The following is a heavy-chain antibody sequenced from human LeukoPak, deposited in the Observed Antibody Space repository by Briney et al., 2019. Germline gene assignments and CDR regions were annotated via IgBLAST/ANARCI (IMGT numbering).Heavy chain of an antibody. J-gene: IGHJ4*02. CDR3: ARGATYAYYQDY. CDR2: ISYDGSNK. Sequence: PERSLRLSCAASGFTFSSYGMHWVRQAPGKGLEWVAVISYDGSNKYYADSVKGRFTISRDNAKNTLYLQMNSLRAEDTAVYYCARGATYAYYQDYWGQGTLVTVSS. CDR1: GFTFSSYG. V-gene: IGHV3-30*03. D-gene: IGHD1-26*01.